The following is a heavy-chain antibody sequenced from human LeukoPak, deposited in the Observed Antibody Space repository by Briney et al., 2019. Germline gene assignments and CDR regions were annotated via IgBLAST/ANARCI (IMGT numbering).Heavy chain of an antibody. V-gene: IGHV4-39*01. D-gene: IGHD3-10*01. J-gene: IGHJ4*02. CDR1: GGSLTTYY. CDR3: ARHYGP. Sequence: SETLSLTCTVSGGSLTTYYWGWIRQPPGKGLEWIGSIYYSGSTYYNPSLKSRVTISVDTSKNQFSLKLNSVTATDTAVYYCARHYGPWGQGTLVTVSS. CDR2: IYYSGST.